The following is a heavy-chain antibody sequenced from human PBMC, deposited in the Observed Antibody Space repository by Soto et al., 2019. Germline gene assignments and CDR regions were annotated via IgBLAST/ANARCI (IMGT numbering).Heavy chain of an antibody. CDR2: INAGNGNT. J-gene: IGHJ4*02. D-gene: IGHD3-22*01. CDR3: ATSSGYYDSSGSRPFDY. Sequence: ASVKVSCKASGYTFTSYAMHWVLQAPGQRLEWMGWINAGNGNTKYSQKFQGRVTITRDTSASTAYMELSSLRSEDTAVYYCATSSGYYDSSGSRPFDYWGQGTLVTVSS. V-gene: IGHV1-3*01. CDR1: GYTFTSYA.